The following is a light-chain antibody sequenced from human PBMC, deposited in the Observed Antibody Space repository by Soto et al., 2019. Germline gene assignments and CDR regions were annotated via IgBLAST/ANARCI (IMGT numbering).Light chain of an antibody. CDR1: ERLTTN. J-gene: IGKJ4*01. V-gene: IGKV3D-15*01. CDR3: HQYNSWPLT. Sequence: EIVMTQSPATLSVSPGEGVTLSCRASERLTTNLAWYQQSPGQAPRLLIYGTYTRATGIPTRFSGSGTGTEFTLTISSLESEDFAVYYCHQYNSWPLTFGGGTKVDIK. CDR2: GTY.